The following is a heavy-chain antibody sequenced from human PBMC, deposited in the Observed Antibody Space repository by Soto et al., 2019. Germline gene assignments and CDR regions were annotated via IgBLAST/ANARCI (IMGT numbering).Heavy chain of an antibody. Sequence: PVKVSCKASGGTFSSYAISWVRQAPGQGLEWMGGIIPIFGTANYAQKFQGRVTITADESTSTAYMELSSLRSEDTAVYYCARGIVVTAISRVAFDIWGQGTMVTV. CDR3: ARGIVVTAISRVAFDI. CDR1: GGTFSSYA. D-gene: IGHD2-21*02. J-gene: IGHJ3*02. CDR2: IIPIFGTA. V-gene: IGHV1-69*13.